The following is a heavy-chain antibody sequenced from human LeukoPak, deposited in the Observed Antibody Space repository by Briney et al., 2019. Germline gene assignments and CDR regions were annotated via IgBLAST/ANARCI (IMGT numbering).Heavy chain of an antibody. V-gene: IGHV3-30-3*01. CDR3: ARGSGLGVGYVSDI. D-gene: IGHD3-16*01. J-gene: IGHJ3*02. CDR2: ISYDGSNK. Sequence: GRSLRLSCAASGFTFSSYALHWVRQAPGMGLAWVAVISYDGSNKYYADSVKGRFTISRDNSRNTLYLQMNGLRPEDTALYYCARGSGLGVGYVSDIWGRGTMVTVFS. CDR1: GFTFSSYA.